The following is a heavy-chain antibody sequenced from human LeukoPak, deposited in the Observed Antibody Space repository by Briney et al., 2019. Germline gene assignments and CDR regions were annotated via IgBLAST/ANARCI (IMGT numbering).Heavy chain of an antibody. CDR3: ASSGDSYGYMWDY. CDR2: IIPIFGTA. J-gene: IGHJ4*02. V-gene: IGHV1-69*06. Sequence: GASVKVSCKASGGTFSSYAISWVRQAPGQGLEWMGGIIPIFGTANYAQKFQGRVTITADKSTSTAYMELSSLRSEDTAVYYCASSGDSYGYMWDYWGQGTLVTVSS. D-gene: IGHD5-18*01. CDR1: GGTFSSYA.